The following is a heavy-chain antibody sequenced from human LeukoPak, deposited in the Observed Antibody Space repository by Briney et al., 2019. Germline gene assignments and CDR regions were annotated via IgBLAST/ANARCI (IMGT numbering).Heavy chain of an antibody. CDR3: ARAYYYGSGTLDI. D-gene: IGHD3-10*01. Sequence: AETLSLTCTVSGVSISTYYWSWVRQPPGKALEWIGYIYYIGNPYYNPSLKSRVTISVDTSKNQFSLKLSSVTAADTAVYYCARAYYYGSGTLDIWGRGTLVTVSS. CDR2: IYYIGNP. CDR1: GVSISTYY. J-gene: IGHJ3*02. V-gene: IGHV4-59*01.